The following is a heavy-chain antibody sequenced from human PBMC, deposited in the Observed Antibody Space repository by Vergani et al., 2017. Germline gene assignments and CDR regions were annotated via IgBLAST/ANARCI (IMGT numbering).Heavy chain of an antibody. CDR3: ARGDYVILSGYRD. V-gene: IGHV1-46*03. CDR1: GYTFSNYY. J-gene: IGHJ4*02. CDR2: INPSGGHT. D-gene: IGHD3-9*01. Sequence: QVQVVQSGAEVKKSGASVKVSCKTSGYTFSNYYMHWVRQAPGQGLEWVGIINPSGGHTKYAQKFPGRVTMTRDTSTSTVVMELSSRGSEDTAIYYCARGDYVILSGYRDWGQGTLVTVSA.